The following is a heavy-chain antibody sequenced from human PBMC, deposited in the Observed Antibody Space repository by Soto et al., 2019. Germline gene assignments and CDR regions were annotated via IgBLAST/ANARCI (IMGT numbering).Heavy chain of an antibody. CDR3: ARGDPGNQPLLISTLDYYYYGMDV. Sequence: QVQLVQSGAEVKKPGSSVKVSCKASGGTFSSYAISWVRQAPGQGLEWMGGIIPIFGTANYAQKFQGRVTITADESTSTAYMELSSLRSEDTAVYYCARGDPGNQPLLISTLDYYYYGMDVWGQGTTVTVSS. V-gene: IGHV1-69*12. D-gene: IGHD3-16*01. CDR1: GGTFSSYA. CDR2: IIPIFGTA. J-gene: IGHJ6*02.